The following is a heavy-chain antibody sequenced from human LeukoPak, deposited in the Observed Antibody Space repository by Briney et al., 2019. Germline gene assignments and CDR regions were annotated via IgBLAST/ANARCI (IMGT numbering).Heavy chain of an antibody. CDR2: IYYSGST. CDR3: ARGGYSGYGWFDP. Sequence: SETLSLTCTVSGGSISSYYWSWLRQPPGKGLEWIGYIYYSGSTNCNPSLKSRVTISVDTSKNQFSLKLSSVTAADTAVYYCARGGYSGYGWFDPWGQGTLVTVSS. CDR1: GGSISSYY. J-gene: IGHJ5*02. D-gene: IGHD5-12*01. V-gene: IGHV4-59*01.